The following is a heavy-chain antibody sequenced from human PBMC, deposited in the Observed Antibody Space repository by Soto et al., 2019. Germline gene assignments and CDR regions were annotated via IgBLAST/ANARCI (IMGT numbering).Heavy chain of an antibody. Sequence: SETLSLTCTVSAGSLSSGDYAWTWIRQPRGKGLDWMGYIYSSGSTNYSSSLKRRVTVSVDTSKNEFSLKLSSVTAADTAVYYCARQFGGYYDSSGDFTFDYWGQGTLVTVSS. V-gene: IGHV4-30-4*01. J-gene: IGHJ4*02. CDR1: AGSLSSGDYA. D-gene: IGHD3-22*01. CDR2: IYSSGST. CDR3: ARQFGGYYDSSGDFTFDY.